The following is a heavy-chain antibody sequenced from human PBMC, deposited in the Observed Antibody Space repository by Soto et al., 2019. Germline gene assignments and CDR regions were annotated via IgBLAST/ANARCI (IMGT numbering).Heavy chain of an antibody. CDR3: ARGATYYDFWSGHYTSYTYYGMDG. D-gene: IGHD3-3*01. CDR2: IDTAGRA. CDR1: EFTVSSNY. J-gene: IGHJ6*02. V-gene: IGHV3-53*01. Sequence: EVQLVESGGGLIQPGGSLRVSCAASEFTVSSNYMTWVRQAPGKGLEWVSVIDTAGRANYAESVKGRFTNSRDNSKNTLYLHMNSLRVEDTAVYYCARGATYYDFWSGHYTSYTYYGMDGWGQGTTVTVS.